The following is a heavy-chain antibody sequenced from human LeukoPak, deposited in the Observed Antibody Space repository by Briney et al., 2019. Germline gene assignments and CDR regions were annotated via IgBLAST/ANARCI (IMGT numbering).Heavy chain of an antibody. Sequence: GASVKVSCKASGYTFNTYTITWVRQAPGQGLEWMGWINPYNGYRNYAQKLQGRVTMTTDTSTSTAYMGLRSLSSDDTAVYYCARSGMVLRYLDWSLDDWGQGTLVTVYS. V-gene: IGHV1-18*01. CDR3: ARSGMVLRYLDWSLDD. CDR1: GYTFNTYT. D-gene: IGHD3-9*01. CDR2: INPYNGYR. J-gene: IGHJ4*02.